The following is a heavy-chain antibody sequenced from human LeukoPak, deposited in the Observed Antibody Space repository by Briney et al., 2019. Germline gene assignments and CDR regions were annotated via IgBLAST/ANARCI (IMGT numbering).Heavy chain of an antibody. CDR1: KFTISTYS. Sequence: GGSLRLSCAASKFTISTYSMNWFRQAPGKGLEWVSYISTGGSPIYYADSVKGRFTISRDNAKNSLYLQMSSLRAEDTAVYYCAQTSGYWGQGTLVTVSS. V-gene: IGHV3-48*01. J-gene: IGHJ4*02. CDR3: AQTSGY. CDR2: ISTGGSPI.